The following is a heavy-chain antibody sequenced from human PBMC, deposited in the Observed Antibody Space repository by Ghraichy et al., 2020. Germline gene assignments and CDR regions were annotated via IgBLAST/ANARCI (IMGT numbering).Heavy chain of an antibody. CDR3: VRYVNGPLDEAY. CDR1: GDSVISYF. D-gene: IGHD1-1*01. Sequence: SETLSLTCRVSGDSVISYFWSWVRPSAWKRPEWIGRVYSAGMRPYNPSLSSRVALSMHTSRDQFSLRLASVSAADTAVYYCVRYVNGPLDEAYWGQGVLVRVSS. V-gene: IGHV4-4*07. CDR2: VYSAGMR. J-gene: IGHJ4*02.